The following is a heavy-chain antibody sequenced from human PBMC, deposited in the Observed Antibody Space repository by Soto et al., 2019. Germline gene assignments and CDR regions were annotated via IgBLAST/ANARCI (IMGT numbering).Heavy chain of an antibody. V-gene: IGHV1-69*06. Sequence: SVKVSCKASGGTFSSYSISWVRQAPGQGLEWMGGIIPIFGTANYAQKFQGRVTITADKSTSTAYMELSSLRSEDTAVYYCARPDTAMVRDDAFDIWGQGTMVTVSS. CDR2: IIPIFGTA. J-gene: IGHJ3*02. CDR1: GGTFSSYS. D-gene: IGHD5-18*01. CDR3: ARPDTAMVRDDAFDI.